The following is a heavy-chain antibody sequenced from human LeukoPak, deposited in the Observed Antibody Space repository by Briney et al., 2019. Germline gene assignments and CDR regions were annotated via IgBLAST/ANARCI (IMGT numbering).Heavy chain of an antibody. CDR3: AKAIYGSGSYPTYNWFDP. J-gene: IGHJ5*02. V-gene: IGHV3-30*02. CDR2: IRYDGSNK. D-gene: IGHD3-10*01. Sequence: GGSLRLSCAASGFTFSSYGMHWVRQAPGKGLEWVAFIRYDGSNKYYADSVKGRFTISRDNSKNTLYLQMNSLRAEDTAVYYCAKAIYGSGSYPTYNWFDPWGQGTLVTVSS. CDR1: GFTFSSYG.